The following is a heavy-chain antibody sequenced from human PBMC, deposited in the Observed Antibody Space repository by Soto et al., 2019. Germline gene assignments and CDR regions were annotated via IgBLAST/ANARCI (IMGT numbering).Heavy chain of an antibody. Sequence: PGGSLRLSCAASGFTFSNYAMSWVRQAPGKGLEWVSAISGSGGSTYYADSVKGRFTISSDNSKNTLYLQMNSLRAEDTAVYYCAKLKTEGTMVRGVRNWYFDLWGRGTLVTVSS. D-gene: IGHD3-10*01. CDR2: ISGSGGST. J-gene: IGHJ2*01. CDR1: GFTFSNYA. CDR3: AKLKTEGTMVRGVRNWYFDL. V-gene: IGHV3-23*01.